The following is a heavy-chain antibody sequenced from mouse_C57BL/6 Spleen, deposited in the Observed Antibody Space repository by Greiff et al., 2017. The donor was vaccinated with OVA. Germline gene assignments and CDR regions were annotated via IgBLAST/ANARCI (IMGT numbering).Heavy chain of an antibody. CDR2: ISSGSSTI. CDR1: GFTFSDYG. J-gene: IGHJ2*01. CDR3: ARWLLQGYFDY. V-gene: IGHV5-17*01. D-gene: IGHD2-3*01. Sequence: EVKLVESGGGLVKPGGSLKLSCAASGFTFSDYGMHWVRQAPEKGLEWVAYISSGSSTIYYADTVKGRFTISRDNAKNTLFLQMTSLRSEDTAMYYCARWLLQGYFDYWGQGTTLTVSS.